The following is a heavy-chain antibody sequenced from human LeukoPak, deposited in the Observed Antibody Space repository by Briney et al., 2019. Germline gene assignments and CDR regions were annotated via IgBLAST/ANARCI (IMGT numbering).Heavy chain of an antibody. V-gene: IGHV4-34*01. CDR1: GGSFSGYY. J-gene: IGHJ4*02. CDR2: INHSGST. CDR3: ARDNGAVANFDY. Sequence: SETLSLTCAVYGGSFSGYYWSWIRQPPGKGLEWIGEINHSGSTNYNPSLKSRVTISVDTSKNQFSLKLSSVTAADTAVYYCARDNGAVANFDYRGQGTLVTVSS. D-gene: IGHD6-19*01.